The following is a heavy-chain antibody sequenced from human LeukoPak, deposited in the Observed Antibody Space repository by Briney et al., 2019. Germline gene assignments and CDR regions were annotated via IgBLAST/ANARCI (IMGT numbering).Heavy chain of an antibody. CDR2: ITSGSSTT. CDR3: ARGRHCTSTDCFRDYFDF. J-gene: IGHJ4*02. CDR1: GFAFSSYA. Sequence: GGSLRLSCAASGFAFSSYAMNWVRQAPGKGLEWLSYITSGSSTTYYADSVTGRFTISRDNAENSLYLQMNGLRADDTAVYYCARGRHCTSTDCFRDYFDFWGQGALVTVSP. V-gene: IGHV3-48*04. D-gene: IGHD2-2*01.